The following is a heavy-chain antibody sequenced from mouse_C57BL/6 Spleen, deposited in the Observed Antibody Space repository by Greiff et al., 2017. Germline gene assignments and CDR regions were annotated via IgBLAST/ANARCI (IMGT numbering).Heavy chain of an antibody. CDR1: GYTFTSYW. V-gene: IGHV1-50*01. J-gene: IGHJ4*01. Sequence: VQLQQPGAELVKPGASVKLSCKASGYTFTSYWMQWVKQRPGQGLEWIGEIDPSDSYTNYNQKFKGKATLTVDTSSSTAYMQLSSLTSEDSAVYYCARGGFEYYGSSNAMDYWGQGTSVTGSS. CDR2: IDPSDSYT. CDR3: ARGGFEYYGSSNAMDY. D-gene: IGHD1-1*01.